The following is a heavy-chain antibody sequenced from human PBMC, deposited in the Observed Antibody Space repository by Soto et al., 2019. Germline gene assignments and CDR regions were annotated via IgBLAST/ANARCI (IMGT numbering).Heavy chain of an antibody. Sequence: ASVKVSCKASGYTFTSYAMHWVRQAPGQRLEWMEWINAGNGNTKYSQKFQGRVTITRDTSASTAYMELSSLRSEDTAVYYCASRLARYCSGGSCYLDYWGQGTLVTVSS. CDR1: GYTFTSYA. D-gene: IGHD2-15*01. V-gene: IGHV1-3*01. CDR3: ASRLARYCSGGSCYLDY. CDR2: INAGNGNT. J-gene: IGHJ4*02.